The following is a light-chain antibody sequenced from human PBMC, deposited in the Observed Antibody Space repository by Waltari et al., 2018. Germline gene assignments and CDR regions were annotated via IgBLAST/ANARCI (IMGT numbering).Light chain of an antibody. J-gene: IGKJ2*01. CDR2: GAS. Sequence: EIVMTQSPATLSVSPGEGDTLSCRASQTVDRHLAWYQQRPGQAPRLRIYGASTRATGIPVRFSGSGSGTEFTLTISSLQSEDFALYYCQQYYDWPPYTFGQGTKLEIK. CDR1: QTVDRH. V-gene: IGKV3-15*01. CDR3: QQYYDWPPYT.